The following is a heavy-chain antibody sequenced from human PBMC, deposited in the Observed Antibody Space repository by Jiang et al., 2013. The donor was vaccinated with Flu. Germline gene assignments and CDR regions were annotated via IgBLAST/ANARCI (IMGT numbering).Heavy chain of an antibody. CDR2: TYYRSKWYN. V-gene: IGHV6-1*01. CDR1: GDSVSSNSAA. Sequence: QTLSLTCAISGDSVSSNSAAWNWIRQSPSRGLEWLGRTYYRSKWYNDYAVSVKSRITINPDTSKNQFSLQLNSVTPEDTAVYYCARAVTMVRGVIGYYGMDVWGQGTTVTVSS. CDR3: ARAVTMVRGVIGYYGMDV. J-gene: IGHJ6*02. D-gene: IGHD3-10*01.